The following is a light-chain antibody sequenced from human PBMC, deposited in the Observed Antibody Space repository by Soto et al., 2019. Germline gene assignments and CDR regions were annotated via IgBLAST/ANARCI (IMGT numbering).Light chain of an antibody. V-gene: IGKV3-11*01. J-gene: IGKJ4*01. CDR3: QQRSIPLT. Sequence: EFVLTQSPATLSLSPWERATLSCRASQSVSSYLAWNQQKPGQAPRLLIYDASKRATGIPARFSGSGSGTDFTLTISSLEPEDFAVYYCQQRSIPLTFGGGTKVDIK. CDR1: QSVSSY. CDR2: DAS.